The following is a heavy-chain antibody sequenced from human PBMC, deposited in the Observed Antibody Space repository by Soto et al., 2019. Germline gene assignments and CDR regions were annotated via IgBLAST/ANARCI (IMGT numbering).Heavy chain of an antibody. CDR3: ARSNGIAVAGPPFDY. CDR1: GYTFTSYG. D-gene: IGHD6-13*01. V-gene: IGHV1-18*01. J-gene: IGHJ4*02. CDR2: ISTYNGDT. Sequence: QVQLVQSGAEVKEPGASVKVSCKAAGYTFTSYGFSWVRQAPGQGLEWMGWISTYNGDTHYAQNLQGRVTMTTDTSTSTAYMELRSLRSDDTAVYYCARSNGIAVAGPPFDYWGQGTLVTVSS.